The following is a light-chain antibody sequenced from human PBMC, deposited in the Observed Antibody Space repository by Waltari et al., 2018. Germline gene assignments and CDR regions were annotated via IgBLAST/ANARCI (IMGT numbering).Light chain of an antibody. V-gene: IGKV1-6*01. J-gene: IGKJ4*01. CDR1: QGVRND. CDR2: AAS. Sequence: AIQLTQSPSSLSASVGDRVTITCRASQGVRNDLGWYQQKPGKAPKLLIYAASSLQSGVPSRFSGSGSGTDFTLTISNLQPEDFATYYCLQDYNYPLTFGGGTKVEIK. CDR3: LQDYNYPLT.